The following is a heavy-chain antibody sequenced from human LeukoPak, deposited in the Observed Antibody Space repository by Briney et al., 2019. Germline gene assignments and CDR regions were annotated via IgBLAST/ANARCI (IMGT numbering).Heavy chain of an antibody. D-gene: IGHD3-22*01. CDR1: GFTFSSYA. V-gene: IGHV3-64*04. CDR3: ARVIFNYDNSGLNY. J-gene: IGHJ4*02. Sequence: GGSLRLSCSASGFTFSSYAMHWVRQAPGKGLEYVSAISSNGGSTYYADSVKGRFTISRDNSKNTLYLQMNSLRAEDTAVYYCARVIFNYDNSGLNYWGQGTLVTVSS. CDR2: ISSNGGST.